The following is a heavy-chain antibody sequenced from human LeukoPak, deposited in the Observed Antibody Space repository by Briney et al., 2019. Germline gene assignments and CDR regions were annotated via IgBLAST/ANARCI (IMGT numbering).Heavy chain of an antibody. V-gene: IGHV1-69*01. Sequence: ASVKVSCKASGGTFSSYAISWVRQAPGQGLEWMGGIIPIFGTANYAQKFQGRVTITADESTSAAYMELSSLRSEDTAVYYCARDRVEPGFTTPFDPWGQGTLVTVSS. CDR3: ARDRVEPGFTTPFDP. CDR2: IIPIFGTA. J-gene: IGHJ5*02. D-gene: IGHD1-14*01. CDR1: GGTFSSYA.